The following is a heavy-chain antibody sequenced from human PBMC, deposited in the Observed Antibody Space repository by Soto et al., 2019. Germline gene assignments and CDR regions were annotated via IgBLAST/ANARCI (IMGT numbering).Heavy chain of an antibody. J-gene: IGHJ4*02. Sequence: DSGPTLLNPTQTLTMTCTFSGFSLSTDGMGVGWIRQPPGKALEWLALIFWNGDRRYSPSLESRLTVTYGASRSQVVLTMTNMDPVDTGTYYCTQRPPPVYRDYVLDKWGQGALVTV. CDR1: GFSLSTDGMG. D-gene: IGHD4-17*01. CDR3: TQRPPPVYRDYVLDK. CDR2: IFWNGDR. V-gene: IGHV2-5*01.